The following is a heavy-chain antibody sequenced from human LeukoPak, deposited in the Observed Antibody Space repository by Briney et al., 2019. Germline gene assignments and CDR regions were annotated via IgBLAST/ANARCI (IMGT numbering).Heavy chain of an antibody. D-gene: IGHD2-2*01. V-gene: IGHV4-39*01. CDR2: IYYSGST. CDR3: ARGDIVVVPAAMDY. CDR1: GGSIGSSSYY. J-gene: IGHJ4*02. Sequence: SETLSLTCTVSGGSIGSSSYYWGWIRQPPGKGLEWIGSIYYSGSTYYNPSLKSRVTISVDTSKNQFSLKLSSVTAADTAVYYCARGDIVVVPAAMDYWGQGTLVTVSS.